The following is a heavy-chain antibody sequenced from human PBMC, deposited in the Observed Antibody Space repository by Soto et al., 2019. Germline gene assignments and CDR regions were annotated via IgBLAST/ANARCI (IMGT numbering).Heavy chain of an antibody. V-gene: IGHV4-59*12. CDR3: ARYGSGSSVWFDP. J-gene: IGHJ5*02. CDR2: IYSSGTT. CDR1: GGSFSGYY. D-gene: IGHD3-10*01. Sequence: SETLSLTCAVYGGSFSGYYWSWIRQPPGKGLEWIGYIYSSGTTTYNPSLKSRVTISLDTSKNQFSLKLNSVTAADTAVYYCARYGSGSSVWFDPWGQGTLVTVSS.